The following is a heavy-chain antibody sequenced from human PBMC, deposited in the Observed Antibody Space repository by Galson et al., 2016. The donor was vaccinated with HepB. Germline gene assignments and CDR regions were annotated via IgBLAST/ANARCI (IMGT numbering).Heavy chain of an antibody. J-gene: IGHJ4*02. CDR2: ISGSAFST. V-gene: IGHV3-23*01. Sequence: SLRLSCAASGFTFSSYSMTWVRQAPGKGLEWVSSISGSAFSTYYADSVKGRFTISRDNSKNTLYLQMNSLRAEDTAVYYCASSHIINYFDHWGQGTLLTVSS. D-gene: IGHD1-14*01. CDR1: GFTFSSYS. CDR3: ASSHIINYFDH.